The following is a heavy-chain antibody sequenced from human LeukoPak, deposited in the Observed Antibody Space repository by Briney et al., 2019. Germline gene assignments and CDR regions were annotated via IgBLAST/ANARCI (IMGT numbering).Heavy chain of an antibody. CDR3: ARGGDRSFDY. V-gene: IGHV4-38-2*01. CDR1: GFTFSDYN. CDR2: IYYSGST. J-gene: IGHJ4*02. D-gene: IGHD3-10*01. Sequence: GSLRLSCAASGFTFSDYNMRWIRQPPGKGLEWIGSIYYSGSTYYNPSLKSRVTISVDKAKNQFSLNLNSVTAADTAVYYCARGGDRSFDYWGQGTLVTVSS.